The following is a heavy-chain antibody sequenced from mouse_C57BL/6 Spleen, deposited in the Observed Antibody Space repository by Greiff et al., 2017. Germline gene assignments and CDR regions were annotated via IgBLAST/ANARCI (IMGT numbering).Heavy chain of an antibody. CDR1: GYTFTSYW. J-gene: IGHJ2*01. Sequence: QVQLKQPGTELVKPGASVKLSCKASGYTFTSYWMHWVKQRPGQGLEWIGNINPSNGGTNYNEKFKSKATLTVDKSSSTAYMQLSSLTSEDSAVYDCSYCGSSCGYDFEYWGHGTTLTVAS. D-gene: IGHD1-1*01. CDR2: INPSNGGT. V-gene: IGHV1-53*01. CDR3: SYCGSSCGYDFEY.